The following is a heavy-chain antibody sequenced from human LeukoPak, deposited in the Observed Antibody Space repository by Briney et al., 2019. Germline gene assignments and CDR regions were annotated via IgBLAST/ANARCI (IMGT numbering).Heavy chain of an antibody. J-gene: IGHJ4*02. V-gene: IGHV4-61*08. CDR3: ALGSIAVAGFDY. CDR1: GGSISSGGYY. CDR2: IDYSGST. D-gene: IGHD6-19*01. Sequence: MPSETLSLTCAVSGGSISSGGYYWSWIRQPPGRGLEWIGYIDYSGSTNYNPSLKSRVTISVDTSKNQFSLKLSSVTAADTAVYYCALGSIAVAGFDYWGQGTLVTVSS.